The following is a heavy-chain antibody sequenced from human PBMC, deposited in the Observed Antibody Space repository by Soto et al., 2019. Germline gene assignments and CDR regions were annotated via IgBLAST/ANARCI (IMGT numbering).Heavy chain of an antibody. D-gene: IGHD6-13*01. J-gene: IGHJ4*02. CDR3: ARASIAELTLDY. CDR2: IYYSGST. V-gene: IGHV4-30-4*01. Sequence: SETLSLTCTVSGGSISSGDYYWSWIRQPPGKGLEWIGYIYYSGSTYYNPPLKSRVTISVDTSKNQFSLKLSSVTAADTAVYYCARASIAELTLDYWGQGTLVTVSS. CDR1: GGSISSGDYY.